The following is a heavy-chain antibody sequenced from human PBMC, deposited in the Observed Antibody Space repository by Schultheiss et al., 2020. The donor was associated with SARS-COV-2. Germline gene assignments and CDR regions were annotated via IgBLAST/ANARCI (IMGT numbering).Heavy chain of an antibody. CDR2: ISAYNGNT. J-gene: IGHJ4*02. CDR1: GYTFTSYG. V-gene: IGHV1-18*01. CDR3: ARDLSGITIFGVVMGSSDY. Sequence: ASVKVSCKASGYTFTSYGISWVRQAPGQGLEWMGWISAYNGNTNYAQKPQGRVTMTTDTSTSTAYMELRSLRSDDTAVYYCARDLSGITIFGVVMGSSDYWGQGALVTVSS. D-gene: IGHD3-3*01.